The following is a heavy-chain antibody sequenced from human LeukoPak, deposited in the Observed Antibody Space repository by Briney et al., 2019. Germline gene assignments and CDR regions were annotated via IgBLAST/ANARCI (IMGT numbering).Heavy chain of an antibody. Sequence: QSGGSLRLSCAASGFTFSSYGMHWVRQAPGKGLEWVAFIRYDGSNKYYADSAKGRFTISRDNSKNTLYLQMNSLRAEGTAVYYCARPDILTGSYFDYWGQGTLVTVSS. CDR3: ARPDILTGSYFDY. V-gene: IGHV3-30*02. J-gene: IGHJ4*02. D-gene: IGHD3-9*01. CDR2: IRYDGSNK. CDR1: GFTFSSYG.